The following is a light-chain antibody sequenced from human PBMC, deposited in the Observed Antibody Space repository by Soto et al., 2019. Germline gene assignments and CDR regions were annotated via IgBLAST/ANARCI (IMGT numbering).Light chain of an antibody. CDR1: NVGNKA. CDR3: AIWDDSTKV. V-gene: IGLV1-36*01. J-gene: IGLJ1*01. CDR2: YDD. Sequence: QSVLTQPPSVSEAPGQRVTISCSGSNVGNKAVNWYQQLPGKAPKLLLYYDDMLSSGVSDRFSGSKSGTSASLAISGLQNDDDGDYYCAIWDDSTKVFGAGTKVTVL.